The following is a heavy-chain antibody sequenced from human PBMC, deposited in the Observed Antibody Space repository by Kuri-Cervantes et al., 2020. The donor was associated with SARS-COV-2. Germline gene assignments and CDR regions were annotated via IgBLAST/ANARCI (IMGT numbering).Heavy chain of an antibody. Sequence: SVKVSCKASGYTFTSYGISWVRQAPGQGLEWMGGIIPIFGTANYAQKFQGRVTITADESTSTAYMELSSLRSEDMAVYYCARGGPAAIPWAGYYGMDVWGQGTTVTVSS. V-gene: IGHV1-69*13. CDR3: ARGGPAAIPWAGYYGMDV. CDR2: IIPIFGTA. J-gene: IGHJ6*02. CDR1: GYTFTSYG. D-gene: IGHD2-2*01.